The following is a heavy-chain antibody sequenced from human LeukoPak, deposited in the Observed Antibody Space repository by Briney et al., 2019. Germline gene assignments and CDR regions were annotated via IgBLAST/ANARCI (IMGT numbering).Heavy chain of an antibody. J-gene: IGHJ4*02. V-gene: IGHV1-24*01. CDR3: ATGELGATKYYFDY. CDR2: FDPEDGET. D-gene: IGHD1-26*01. Sequence: ASVKVSCKVSGYTLTELSMHWVRQAPGKGLEWMGGFDPEDGETIYAQKFQGRVTMTEDTSTDTASMELSSLRSEDTAVYYCATGELGATKYYFDYWGQGILVTVSS. CDR1: GYTLTELS.